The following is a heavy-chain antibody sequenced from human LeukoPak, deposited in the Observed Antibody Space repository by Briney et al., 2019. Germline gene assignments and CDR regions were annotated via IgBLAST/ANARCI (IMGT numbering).Heavy chain of an antibody. CDR1: GGSISSYY. Sequence: SETPSLTCTVSGGSISSYYWSWIRQPPGKGLEWIGYIYYSGSTNYNPSLKSRVTISVDTSKNQFTLKLSSVTAADTAVYYCARPYSGSYRGGGAFDIWGQGTMVTVSS. V-gene: IGHV4-59*08. CDR2: IYYSGST. CDR3: ARPYSGSYRGGGAFDI. D-gene: IGHD1-26*01. J-gene: IGHJ3*02.